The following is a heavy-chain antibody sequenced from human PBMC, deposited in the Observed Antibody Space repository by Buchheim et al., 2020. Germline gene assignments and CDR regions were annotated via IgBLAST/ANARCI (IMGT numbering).Heavy chain of an antibody. CDR3: ARGVRYCSGGSCYSGHYFDY. CDR2: IYYSGST. CDR1: GGSISSSSYY. V-gene: IGHV4-39*07. Sequence: QLQLQESGPGLVKPSETLSLTCTVSGGSISSSSYYWGWIRQPPGKGLEWIGSIYYSGSTYYNPSLKSRFTITVDTSKNQFSLKLSSVTAADTAVYYCARGVRYCSGGSCYSGHYFDYWGQGTL. D-gene: IGHD2-15*01. J-gene: IGHJ4*02.